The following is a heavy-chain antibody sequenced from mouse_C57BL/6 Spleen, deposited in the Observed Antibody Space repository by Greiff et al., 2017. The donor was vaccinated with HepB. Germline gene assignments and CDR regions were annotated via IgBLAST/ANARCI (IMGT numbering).Heavy chain of an antibody. CDR1: GYTFTSYW. J-gene: IGHJ3*01. CDR3: ARDSTYGGFAFAY. CDR2: IDPSDSET. D-gene: IGHD5-1*01. Sequence: QVQLQQPGAELVRPGSSVKLSCKASGYTFTSYWMHWVKQRPIQGLEWIGNIDPSDSETHYNQKFKDKATLTVDKSSSTAYMQLSSLTSEDSAVYYCARDSTYGGFAFAYWGQVTLVTVSA. V-gene: IGHV1-52*01.